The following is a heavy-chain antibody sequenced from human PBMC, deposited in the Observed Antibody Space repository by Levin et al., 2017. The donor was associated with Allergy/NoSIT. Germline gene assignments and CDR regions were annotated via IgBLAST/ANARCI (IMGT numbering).Heavy chain of an antibody. D-gene: IGHD3-10*02. V-gene: IGHV4-61*01. Sequence: SQTLSLPCTVSGGSVLSGTYYWSWIRQPPGKQLEWIGYIYYSGSTKYNPSLESRVTISEDTSKNQFSLKVSSVIAADTAVYYCASVRGVSLNYWGQGTLVTVSS. CDR2: IYYSGST. CDR1: GGSVLSGTYY. CDR3: ASVRGVSLNY. J-gene: IGHJ4*02.